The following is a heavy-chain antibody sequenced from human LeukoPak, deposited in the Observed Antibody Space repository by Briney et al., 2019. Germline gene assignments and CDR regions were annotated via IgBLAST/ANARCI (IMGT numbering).Heavy chain of an antibody. D-gene: IGHD2-15*01. CDR2: IYYSGNT. J-gene: IGHJ5*02. CDR1: GGSISTSSYY. Sequence: SETLSLTCTVSGGSISTSSYYWAWIRQPPGKGLEWIGSIYYSGNTYYNSSLESRVTMSVDTSDKHFSLELTSVTAADTAVYYCARPRSLAAPSSWFDPWGQGTLVIVSS. V-gene: IGHV4-39*01. CDR3: ARPRSLAAPSSWFDP.